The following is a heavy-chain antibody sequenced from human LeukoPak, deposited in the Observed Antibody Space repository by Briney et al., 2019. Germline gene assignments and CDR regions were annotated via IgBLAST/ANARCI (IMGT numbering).Heavy chain of an antibody. V-gene: IGHV3-21*01. CDR1: GFTFSSYS. Sequence: PGGSLRLSCAASGFTFSSYSMNWVRQAPGKGLEWVSSISSSSSYIYYADSVKGRFTISRDNAKNSLYLQMNSLRAEDTAVYYCARAGERAAEEMDAFDIWGQGTMVTVSS. CDR3: ARAGERAAEEMDAFDI. D-gene: IGHD2-21*01. J-gene: IGHJ3*02. CDR2: ISSSSSYI.